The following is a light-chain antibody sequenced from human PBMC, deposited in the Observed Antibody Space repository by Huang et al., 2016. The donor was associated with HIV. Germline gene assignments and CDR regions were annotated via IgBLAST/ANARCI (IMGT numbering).Light chain of an antibody. CDR3: RNT. J-gene: IGKJ1*01. V-gene: IGKV1-39*01. CDR2: AAS. Sequence: DIQMTQSPSSLSASVGDSVTITCRASQSISSYLTWYQQKPVKAPKLLIYAASRLESGVPARFRCSGSGTDFTLTISSLQPEDFATYYCRNTFGQGTKVEIK. CDR1: QSISSY.